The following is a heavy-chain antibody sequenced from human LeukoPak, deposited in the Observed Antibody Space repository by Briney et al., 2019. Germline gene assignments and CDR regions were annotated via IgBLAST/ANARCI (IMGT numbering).Heavy chain of an antibody. V-gene: IGHV3-23*01. Sequence: GGSLRLSCAASGFTFSSYSMSWVRQAPGKGLEWVSAISGSGSSTYYADSVKGRFTISRHNSKNTLYLQMNSLRAEDTAVYYCANSPVTSHFDYWGQGTLVSVSS. CDR2: ISGSGSST. J-gene: IGHJ4*02. CDR1: GFTFSSYS. CDR3: ANSPVTSHFDY.